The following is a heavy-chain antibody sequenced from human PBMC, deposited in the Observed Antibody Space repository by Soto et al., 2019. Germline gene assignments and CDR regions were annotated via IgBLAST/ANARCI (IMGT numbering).Heavy chain of an antibody. Sequence: SETKCLTCSVAGGSISGYDGSWIRQPPGKGLEWIGYIYYSGSTNYNPSLKSRVTISVDTSKNQFSLKLSSVTAADTAVYYCARDLVVASGYDILTGYYRVYYYGMDVWGQGTTVTVSS. CDR3: ARDLVVASGYDILTGYYRVYYYGMDV. J-gene: IGHJ6*02. CDR2: IYYSGST. D-gene: IGHD3-9*01. V-gene: IGHV4-59*01. CDR1: GGSISGYD.